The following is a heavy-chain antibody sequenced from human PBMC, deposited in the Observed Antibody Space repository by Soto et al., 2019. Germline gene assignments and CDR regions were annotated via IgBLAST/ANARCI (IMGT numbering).Heavy chain of an antibody. V-gene: IGHV3-48*02. CDR1: GFTFSSYS. D-gene: IGHD2-15*01. Sequence: GGSLRLSCAASGFTFSSYSMNWVRQAPGKGLEWVSYISSSSSTIYYADSVKGRFTSSRENAKNSLYLQWNSLRDEDTAVYYCAGDPFSRGVVVVAATPGEAFDIWGQGTMVTVSS. CDR2: ISSSSSTI. CDR3: AGDPFSRGVVVVAATPGEAFDI. J-gene: IGHJ3*02.